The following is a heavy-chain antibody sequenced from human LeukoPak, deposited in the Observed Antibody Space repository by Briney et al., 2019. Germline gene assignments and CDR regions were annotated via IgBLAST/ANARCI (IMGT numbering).Heavy chain of an antibody. J-gene: IGHJ4*02. V-gene: IGHV4-4*02. CDR2: IFHSGST. Sequence: PSGTLSLTCAVSGGSIRSNWWSWVRQSPGKGLEWIGEIFHSGSTNYNPSLKSRVILSVDQSKSQFSLKLASVTAADTAVYYCVGNGYYSADYWGQGTLVTVSS. CDR1: GGSIRSNW. CDR3: VGNGYYSADY. D-gene: IGHD3-22*01.